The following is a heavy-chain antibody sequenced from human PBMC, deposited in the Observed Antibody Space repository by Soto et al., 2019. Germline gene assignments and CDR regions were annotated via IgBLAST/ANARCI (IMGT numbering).Heavy chain of an antibody. CDR3: AARRAIYGAFCACFDY. J-gene: IGHJ4*02. D-gene: IGHD2-2*02. V-gene: IGHV6-1*01. CDR2: TYYRSKWYN. CDR1: GDSVSSNSAA. Sequence: SQTLSLTCAISGDSVSSNSAAWNWIRQSPSRGLEWLGRTYYRSKWYNDYAVSVKSRITINPDTSKNQISLQLNSVTPEDTAVYYCAARRAIYGAFCACFDYWGLGILFTVSS.